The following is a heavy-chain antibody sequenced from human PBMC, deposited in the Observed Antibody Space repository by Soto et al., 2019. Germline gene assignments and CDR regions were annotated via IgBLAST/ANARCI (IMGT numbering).Heavy chain of an antibody. Sequence: QVQLVQSGAEVKKPGSSVKVSCKASGGIFSTYAISWLRQAPGQGLEWMGGIIPLFGTPNYAQRFQGRVTITADKSTSTTYMELNRLRSEDKAVYDCARDRDDYGSGYFDNRIDFWGQGTLVTVSS. D-gene: IGHD3-10*01. V-gene: IGHV1-69*06. CDR3: ARDRDDYGSGYFDNRIDF. J-gene: IGHJ4*02. CDR2: IIPLFGTP. CDR1: GGIFSTYA.